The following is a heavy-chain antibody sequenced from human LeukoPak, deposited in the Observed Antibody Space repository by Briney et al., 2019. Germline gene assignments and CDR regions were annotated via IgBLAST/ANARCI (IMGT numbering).Heavy chain of an antibody. CDR2: IQYDGSNK. V-gene: IGHV3-30*02. CDR3: EGDNILESHYYMDV. Sequence: GGSLRLSCAASGFTFSSYGMHWVRQAPGKGLEWVAFIQYDGSNKYYADSVRGRFTISRDNSKNTLYLHMNSLRAEDTAVYYCEGDNILESHYYMDVWGKGTTVTISS. J-gene: IGHJ6*03. CDR1: GFTFSSYG. D-gene: IGHD3-9*01.